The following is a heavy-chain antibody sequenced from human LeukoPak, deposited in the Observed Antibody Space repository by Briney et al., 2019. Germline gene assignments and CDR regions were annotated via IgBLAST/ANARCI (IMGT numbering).Heavy chain of an antibody. CDR3: ARSSGRSPNRDYMDV. V-gene: IGHV1-18*04. CDR2: ISAYNGNT. CDR1: GSTFTNYG. D-gene: IGHD1-14*01. J-gene: IGHJ6*03. Sequence: ASVKVSCKATGSTFTNYGISWVRQAPGQGLEWMGWISAYNGNTSYAQKFQGRVTMTTDTSTSTAYMELRSLRSDDTAVYYCARSSGRSPNRDYMDVWGKGTTVTISS.